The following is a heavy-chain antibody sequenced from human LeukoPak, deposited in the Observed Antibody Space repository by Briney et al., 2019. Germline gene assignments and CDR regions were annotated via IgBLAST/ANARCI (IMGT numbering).Heavy chain of an antibody. V-gene: IGHV4-4*07. CDR1: GASISSYF. CDR3: ARDGFRSNYGPVAFDI. CDR2: IYSSGRT. D-gene: IGHD4-11*01. J-gene: IGHJ3*02. Sequence: PSETLSLTCTVSGASISSYFWSWLRQPAGKGLEWIGRIYSSGRTDYSPSLKSRVTMSVDTSKNQFSLKLSSVTAADTAVYYCARDGFRSNYGPVAFDIWGQGTMVTVSS.